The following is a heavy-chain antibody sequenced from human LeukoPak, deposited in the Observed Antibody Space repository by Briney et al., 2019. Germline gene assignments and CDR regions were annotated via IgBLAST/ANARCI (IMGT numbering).Heavy chain of an antibody. CDR3: ARDYYDSSGIDY. Sequence: SVKVSCKASGGTFSSYAISWVRQAPGQGLEWMGGIIPIFGTANYAQKFQGRVTITADESTSTAYMELSSLRSDDTAVYYCARDYYDSSGIDYWGQGTLVTVSS. CDR1: GGTFSSYA. V-gene: IGHV1-69*13. CDR2: IIPIFGTA. D-gene: IGHD3-22*01. J-gene: IGHJ4*02.